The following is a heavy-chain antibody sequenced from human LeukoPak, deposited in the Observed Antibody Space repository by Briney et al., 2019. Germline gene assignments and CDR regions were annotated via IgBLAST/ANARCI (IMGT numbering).Heavy chain of an antibody. V-gene: IGHV3-30*04. CDR2: ISYDGSNK. CDR1: GFTFSSYA. Sequence: PGGSLRLSCAASGFTFSSYAMHWVRQAPGKGLEWVAVISYDGSNKYYADSVKGRFTISRDNSKNTLYLQMNSLRAEDMAVYYCASLVGATPHWGQGTLVTVSS. J-gene: IGHJ4*02. CDR3: ASLVGATPH. D-gene: IGHD1-26*01.